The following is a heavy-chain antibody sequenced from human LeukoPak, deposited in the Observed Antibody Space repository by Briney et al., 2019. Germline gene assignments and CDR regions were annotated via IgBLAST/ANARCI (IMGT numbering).Heavy chain of an antibody. CDR1: GFTFSSTW. CDR3: ARVRYMDV. V-gene: IGHV3-7*04. Sequence: GGSLRLSCAASGFTFSSTWMSWVRQAPGKGLEWVANIEQDGSEKYSVDSVKGRFTTSRDNATNSLYLQMNSLRVEHTAVYYCARVRYMDVWGQGTTVTVSS. J-gene: IGHJ6*02. CDR2: IEQDGSEK.